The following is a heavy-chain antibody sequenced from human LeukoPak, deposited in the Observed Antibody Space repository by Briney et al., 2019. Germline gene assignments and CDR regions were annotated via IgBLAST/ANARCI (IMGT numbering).Heavy chain of an antibody. V-gene: IGHV3-7*01. D-gene: IGHD5-12*01. Sequence: GGSLRLSCAASGFTFSSYWMSWVRQAPGKGLEWVANIKQDGSEKYYVDSVKGRFTISRDNSKNTLYLQMNGLRAEDTAVYYCARDGGYPRGYYYYYMDVWGKGTTVTVSS. CDR1: GFTFSSYW. J-gene: IGHJ6*03. CDR3: ARDGGYPRGYYYYYMDV. CDR2: IKQDGSEK.